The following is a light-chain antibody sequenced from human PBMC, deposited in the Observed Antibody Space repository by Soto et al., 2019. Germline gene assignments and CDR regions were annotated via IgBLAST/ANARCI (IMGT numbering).Light chain of an antibody. CDR1: SSNIGAGYD. Sequence: QSVLTQPPSLSEAPGQRVTISCTGSSSNIGAGYDVHWYQQLPGTAPKLLIYGNNNRPSGVPDRFSGSKSGTSASLAIARLQAEDEGDYYCQSYDSSLSGSLFGGGTKVTVL. J-gene: IGLJ3*02. CDR3: QSYDSSLSGSL. V-gene: IGLV1-40*01. CDR2: GNN.